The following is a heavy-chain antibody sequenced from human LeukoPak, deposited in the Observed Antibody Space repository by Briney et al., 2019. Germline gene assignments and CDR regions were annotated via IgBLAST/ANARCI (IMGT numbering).Heavy chain of an antibody. Sequence: GGSLRLSCAASGFTFSSYSMNWVRRAPGKGLEWVSSISSSSSYMYYADSVKGRFTISRDNAKNSLYLQMNSLRAEDTAVYYCARGGLLYYYDSSGLDYWGQGTLVTVSS. CDR2: ISSSSSYM. CDR1: GFTFSSYS. CDR3: ARGGLLYYYDSSGLDY. J-gene: IGHJ4*02. V-gene: IGHV3-21*01. D-gene: IGHD3-22*01.